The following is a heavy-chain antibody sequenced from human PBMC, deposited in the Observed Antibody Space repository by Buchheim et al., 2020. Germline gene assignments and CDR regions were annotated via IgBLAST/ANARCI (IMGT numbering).Heavy chain of an antibody. CDR3: ARRCSGTSCYSDAFDI. CDR2: ISSSSSYI. J-gene: IGHJ3*02. Sequence: EVQLVESGGGLVKPGGSLRLSCAASGFTFTTYSMHWVRQAPGKGLEWVSSISSSSSYIYYVDSVKGRFTISRDNAKNSLYLQMNSLRAEDTAVYYCARRCSGTSCYSDAFDIWGQGT. V-gene: IGHV3-21*01. D-gene: IGHD2-15*01. CDR1: GFTFTTYS.